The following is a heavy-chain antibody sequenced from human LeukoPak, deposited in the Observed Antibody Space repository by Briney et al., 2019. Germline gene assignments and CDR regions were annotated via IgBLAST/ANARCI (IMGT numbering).Heavy chain of an antibody. V-gene: IGHV3-30*18. D-gene: IGHD2/OR15-2a*01. CDR1: GFTFSSYG. Sequence: PGGSLRLSCAASGFTFSSYGMHWVRQAPGKGLEWVAVISYDGSNKYYADSVKGRFTISRDNSKNTLYLQMNSLRAEDTAVYYCAKDNFSSWGQGTMVIVSS. CDR3: AKDNFSS. J-gene: IGHJ3*01. CDR2: ISYDGSNK.